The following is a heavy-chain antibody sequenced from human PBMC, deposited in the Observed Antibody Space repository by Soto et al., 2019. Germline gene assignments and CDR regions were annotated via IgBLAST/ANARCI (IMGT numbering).Heavy chain of an antibody. D-gene: IGHD5-12*01. CDR1: GFTFSSYG. Sequence: QVQLVESGGGVVQPGRSLRLSCAASGFTFSSYGMHWVRQAPGKGLEWVAVIWYDGSNKYYADSVKGRFTISRDNSKNTLYLQMNSLRAEDTAVYYCARFSAQREMATFSEAIDYWGQGTLVTVSS. J-gene: IGHJ4*02. CDR2: IWYDGSNK. V-gene: IGHV3-33*01. CDR3: ARFSAQREMATFSEAIDY.